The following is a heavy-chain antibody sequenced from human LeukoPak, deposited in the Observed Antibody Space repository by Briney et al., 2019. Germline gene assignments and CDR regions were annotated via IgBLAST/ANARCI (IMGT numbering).Heavy chain of an antibody. Sequence: GGSLRLSCAASGFTFSSYAMSWVRQAPGKGLEWVAFIRCDGSNKYYADSVKGRFTISRDNSKNTLYLQMNSLRAEDTAVYYCAKDQQYPTPRLFDYWGQGTLVTVSS. CDR1: GFTFSSYA. J-gene: IGHJ4*02. CDR2: IRCDGSNK. V-gene: IGHV3-30*02. D-gene: IGHD2-2*01. CDR3: AKDQQYPTPRLFDY.